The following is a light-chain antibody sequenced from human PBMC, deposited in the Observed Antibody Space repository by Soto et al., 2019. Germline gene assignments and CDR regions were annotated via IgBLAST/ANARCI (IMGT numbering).Light chain of an antibody. V-gene: IGKV1-5*03. CDR3: QQYYTYSSLT. CDR1: QSISNW. CDR2: KAS. J-gene: IGKJ4*01. Sequence: DIQMTQSPSTLSASVGDRVTITCRASQSISNWLAWYQQKPGKAPKLLIYKASSLESGVPSRFSGSGSGKEFTLNIRSLQPDDFANYYCQQYYTYSSLTLGGGTKVDIK.